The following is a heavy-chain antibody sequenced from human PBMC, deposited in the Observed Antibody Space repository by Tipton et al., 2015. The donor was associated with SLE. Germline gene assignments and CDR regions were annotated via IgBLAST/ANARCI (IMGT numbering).Heavy chain of an antibody. D-gene: IGHD6-13*01. CDR1: GGSFSGYY. CDR3: ARGESWPEYFQH. Sequence: TLSLTCVVYGGSFSGYYWSWIRQPPGKGLEWIGEINHSGNTNYNPSLKSRVTISVDTSKNQFSLKLSSVTAADTAVYYCARGESWPEYFQHWGQGTLVTVSS. CDR2: INHSGNT. V-gene: IGHV4-34*01. J-gene: IGHJ1*01.